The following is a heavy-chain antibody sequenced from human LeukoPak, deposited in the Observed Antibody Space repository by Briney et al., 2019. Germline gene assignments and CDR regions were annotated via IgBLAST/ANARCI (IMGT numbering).Heavy chain of an antibody. J-gene: IGHJ4*02. Sequence: SETLSLTCTVSGGSISSSSYYWGWIRQPPGKGLEWIGSIYYSGSTYYNPSLKSRVTISVDTSKNQFSLKLSSVTAADTAVYYCASAYTLLLWFGESCFDYRGQGTLVTVSS. V-gene: IGHV4-39*01. CDR1: GGSISSSSYY. D-gene: IGHD3-10*01. CDR3: ASAYTLLLWFGESCFDY. CDR2: IYYSGST.